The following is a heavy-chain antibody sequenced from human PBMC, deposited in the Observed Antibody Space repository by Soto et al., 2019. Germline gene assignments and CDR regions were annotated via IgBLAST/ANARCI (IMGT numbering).Heavy chain of an antibody. CDR2: IYPGDSDT. CDR1: GYSFTIYW. Sequence: GESLKISCKGSGYSFTIYWIGWVRQMPGKGLEWMGIIYPGDSDTRYSPSFQGQVTISADKSISTAYLQWSSLKASDTAMYYCARHGPRVYYDSSGYHYALDYWGQGTPVTVSS. J-gene: IGHJ4*02. V-gene: IGHV5-51*01. D-gene: IGHD3-22*01. CDR3: ARHGPRVYYDSSGYHYALDY.